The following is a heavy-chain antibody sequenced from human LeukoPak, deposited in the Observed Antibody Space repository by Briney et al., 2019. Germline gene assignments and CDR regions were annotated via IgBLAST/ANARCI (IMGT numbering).Heavy chain of an antibody. CDR2: IKKDVSVR. Sequence: PGGSLRLSCAASGFAFDIYWMTWVRQAPGKGLEWMANIKKDVSVRQYVDAVRGRFAVSRDNAKNSLYLQMNSMRADDTAVYYWGSFRVSTVRYSFDLWGQGTMVTVSS. CDR3: GSFRVSTVRYSFDL. D-gene: IGHD3-3*01. V-gene: IGHV3-7*01. J-gene: IGHJ3*01. CDR1: GFAFDIYW.